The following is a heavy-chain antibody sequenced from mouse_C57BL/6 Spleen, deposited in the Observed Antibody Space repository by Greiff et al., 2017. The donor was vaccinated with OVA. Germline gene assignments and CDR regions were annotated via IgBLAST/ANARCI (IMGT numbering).Heavy chain of an antibody. CDR3: ARQPLYYDSSFAY. Sequence: QVHVKQPGTELVKPGASVKLSCKASGYTFTSYWMHWVKQRPGQGLEWIGNINPSNGGTNYNEKFKSKATLTVDKSSSTAYMQLSSLTSEDSAVYYCARQPLYYDSSFAYWGQGTLVTVSA. V-gene: IGHV1-53*01. CDR2: INPSNGGT. D-gene: IGHD2-4*01. CDR1: GYTFTSYW. J-gene: IGHJ3*01.